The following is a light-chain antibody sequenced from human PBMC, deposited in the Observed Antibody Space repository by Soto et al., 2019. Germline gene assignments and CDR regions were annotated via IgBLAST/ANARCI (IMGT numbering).Light chain of an antibody. V-gene: IGKV3-20*01. CDR3: QQYASSLPNT. CDR1: QTVNNNY. CDR2: GAS. J-gene: IGKJ3*01. Sequence: EIVLTQSPGTLSLSPGERATLSCRASQTVNNNYLAWYQQRPGQAPRLLIYGASTRATGIPDRFSGSGSGTDFALIISRLEPEDFAVYYGQQYASSLPNTLGPRTKVD.